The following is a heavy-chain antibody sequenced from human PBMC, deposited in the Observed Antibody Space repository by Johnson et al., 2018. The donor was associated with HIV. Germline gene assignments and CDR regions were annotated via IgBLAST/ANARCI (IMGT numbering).Heavy chain of an antibody. Sequence: QVLLVESGGGVVQPGRSLRLSCAASGFTFSSYAMHWVRQAPGKGLEWVAVISYDGSNKYYADSVKGRFTISRDNSKNTLDLQMNSMGAEDTAVYYCARDGGNDYGDYVGGGALDIWGQGTMVTVSS. CDR1: GFTFSSYA. D-gene: IGHD4-17*01. V-gene: IGHV3-30-3*01. J-gene: IGHJ3*02. CDR2: ISYDGSNK. CDR3: ARDGGNDYGDYVGGGALDI.